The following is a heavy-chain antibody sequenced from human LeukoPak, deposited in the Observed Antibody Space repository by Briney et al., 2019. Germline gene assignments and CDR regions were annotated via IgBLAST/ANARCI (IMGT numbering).Heavy chain of an antibody. J-gene: IGHJ4*02. CDR3: ARDGRDSSGYFDY. CDR1: GFTFSSYW. D-gene: IGHD3-22*01. CDR2: IKQDGSEK. V-gene: IGHV3-7*01. Sequence: GGSLRLSCAASGFTFSSYWMSWVRQAPGKGLEWVANIKQDGSEKYYVDSLKGRFTISRDNAKNSLYLQMNSLRAEDTAVYYCARDGRDSSGYFDYWGQGTLVTVSS.